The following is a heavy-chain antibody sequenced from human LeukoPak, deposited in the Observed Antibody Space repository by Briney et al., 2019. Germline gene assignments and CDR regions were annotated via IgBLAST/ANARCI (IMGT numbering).Heavy chain of an antibody. CDR1: GFTLSSYW. V-gene: IGHV3-7*05. CDR2: IKQDGSEK. Sequence: GGSLRLSCAASGFTLSSYWMSWVRQAPGKGLEWVANIKQDGSEKYYVDSVKGRFAISRDNAKNSLYLQMNSLRAEDTAVYYCARGRHWYFDLWGRGTLVTVSS. J-gene: IGHJ2*01. CDR3: ARGRHWYFDL.